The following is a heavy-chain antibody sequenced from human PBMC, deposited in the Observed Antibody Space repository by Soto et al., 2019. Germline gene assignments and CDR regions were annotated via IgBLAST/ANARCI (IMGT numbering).Heavy chain of an antibody. CDR1: GFTFSNYW. Sequence: EVQLVESGGGLVQPGGSLRLSCAASGFTFSNYWMDWVRQAPGKGLVWVSRIKRDGSSISYADSVKGRVTISRDNAKNTLYLQMNRLRAEDTAVYYCARDGGRGGDLDYWGQGTLVTVSS. CDR3: ARDGGRGGDLDY. CDR2: IKRDGSSI. D-gene: IGHD2-21*02. V-gene: IGHV3-74*01. J-gene: IGHJ4*02.